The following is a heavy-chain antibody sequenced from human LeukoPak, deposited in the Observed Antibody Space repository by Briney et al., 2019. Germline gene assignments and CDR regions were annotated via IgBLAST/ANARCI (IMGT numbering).Heavy chain of an antibody. CDR1: GGSISSSSYY. CDR3: AKEGMGSEATTADGAFDI. Sequence: SETLSLTCTVSGGSISSSSYYWGWIRQPPGKGLEWIGSIYYSGSTYYNPSLKSRVTISVDTSKNQISLKLSSVTAADTAVYFCAKEGMGSEATTADGAFDIWGQGTTVTVSS. CDR2: IYYSGST. V-gene: IGHV4-39*07. J-gene: IGHJ3*02. D-gene: IGHD1-26*01.